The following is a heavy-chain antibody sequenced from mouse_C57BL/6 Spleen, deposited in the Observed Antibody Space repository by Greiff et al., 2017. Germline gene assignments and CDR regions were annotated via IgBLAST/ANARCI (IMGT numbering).Heavy chain of an antibody. V-gene: IGHV5-9-1*02. D-gene: IGHD4-1*01. Sequence: EVKLQESGEGLVKPGGSLKLSCAASGFTFSSYAMSWVRQTPEKRLEWVAYISSGGDYIYYADTVKGRFTISRDNARNPLYLQMSSLKSEDTAMYYCTRGGLGPSYAMDYWGQGTSVTVSS. CDR3: TRGGLGPSYAMDY. CDR1: GFTFSSYA. CDR2: ISSGGDYI. J-gene: IGHJ4*01.